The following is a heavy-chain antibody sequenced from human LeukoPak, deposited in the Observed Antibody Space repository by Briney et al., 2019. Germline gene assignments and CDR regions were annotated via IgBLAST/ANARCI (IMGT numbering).Heavy chain of an antibody. V-gene: IGHV4-34*01. Sequence: GSFSGYYWXGLGQPPGKGVEXSGEINHRGSTNYNPCLTSRVTISVETTKKQYSLTQSSVTAADTAVYYCARVHVVVPAAMFYYYYYYMDVWGKGTTVTVSS. J-gene: IGHJ6*03. CDR3: ARVHVVVPAAMFYYYYYYMDV. D-gene: IGHD2-2*01. CDR2: INHRGST. CDR1: GSFSGYY.